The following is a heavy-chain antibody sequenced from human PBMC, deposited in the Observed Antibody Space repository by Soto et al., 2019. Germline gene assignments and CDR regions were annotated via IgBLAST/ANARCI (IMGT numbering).Heavy chain of an antibody. CDR1: GFTFSSYA. V-gene: IGHV3-23*01. CDR2: ISGSGGST. J-gene: IGHJ6*02. Sequence: SGGSLRLSCAASGFTFSSYAMSWVRQAPGKGLEWVSAISGSGGSTYYADSVKGRFTISRDNSKNTLYLQMNSLRAEDAAVYYCAKVGAVAGSYYYGMDVWGQGTTVTVSS. CDR3: AKVGAVAGSYYYGMDV. D-gene: IGHD6-19*01.